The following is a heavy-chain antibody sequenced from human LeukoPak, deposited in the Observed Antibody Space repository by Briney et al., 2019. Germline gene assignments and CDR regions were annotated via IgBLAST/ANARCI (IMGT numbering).Heavy chain of an antibody. CDR1: GFTVSSYY. CDR3: AKAKLLWFGESFDY. D-gene: IGHD3-10*01. J-gene: IGHJ4*02. V-gene: IGHV3-30*18. Sequence: SGGSLRLSCAASGFTVSSYYMSWVRQAPGKGLEWVAVISYDGSNKYYADSVKGRFTISRDNSKNTLYLQMNSLRAEDTAVYYCAKAKLLWFGESFDYWGQGTLVTVSS. CDR2: ISYDGSNK.